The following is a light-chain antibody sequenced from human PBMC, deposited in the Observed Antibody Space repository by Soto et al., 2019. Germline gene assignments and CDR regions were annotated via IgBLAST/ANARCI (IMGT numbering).Light chain of an antibody. CDR1: NIGSKS. J-gene: IGLJ2*01. CDR3: QVWDSSSDHVV. V-gene: IGLV3-21*04. Sequence: SYELTQPHSVSVAPGKTGTITCGGTNIGSKSVHWYQQKPGQAPVLVIYYDSDRPSGIPERFSGSNSGNTATLTISRVEAGDEADYYCQVWDSSSDHVVFGVGTQLTVL. CDR2: YDS.